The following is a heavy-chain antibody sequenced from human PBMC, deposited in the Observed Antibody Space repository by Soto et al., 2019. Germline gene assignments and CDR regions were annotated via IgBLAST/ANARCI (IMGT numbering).Heavy chain of an antibody. J-gene: IGHJ4*02. CDR1: GGSISSGGYY. Sequence: SERLSLTCTVSGGSISSGGYYWSWIRKHPGKGLEWIGYIYYSGSTYYNPSLKSRVTISVDTSKNQFPLKLSSVTAADTAVYYCARESYYDFWSGAFLRNYYFDYWGQGTLVTVSS. D-gene: IGHD3-3*01. V-gene: IGHV4-31*03. CDR3: ARESYYDFWSGAFLRNYYFDY. CDR2: IYYSGST.